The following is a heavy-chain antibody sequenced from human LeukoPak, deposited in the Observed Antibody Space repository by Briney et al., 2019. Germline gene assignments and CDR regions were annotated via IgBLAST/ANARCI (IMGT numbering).Heavy chain of an antibody. CDR1: GFTFSSYS. Sequence: GGTLRLSCAASGFTFSSYSLSWVRQAPGKGLEWVSTITVSGIVTYYADSVKGRFTLSRDNSQNALYLQMNSLRAEDTAVYYCATDSSGWSRNYWGQGTLVTVSS. V-gene: IGHV3-23*01. CDR2: ITVSGIVT. J-gene: IGHJ4*02. CDR3: ATDSSGWSRNY. D-gene: IGHD6-19*01.